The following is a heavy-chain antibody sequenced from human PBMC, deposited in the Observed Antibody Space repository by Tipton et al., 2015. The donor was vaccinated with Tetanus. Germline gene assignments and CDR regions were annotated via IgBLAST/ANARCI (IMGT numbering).Heavy chain of an antibody. CDR3: ARFYGDYYYYGMDV. CDR1: GFTFSSYW. D-gene: IGHD4-17*01. V-gene: IGHV3-7*01. J-gene: IGHJ6*02. Sequence: SGFTFSSYWMSWVRQAPGKGLEWVANIKQDGSEKYYVDSVKGRFTISRDNAKNSLYLQMNSLRAEDTAVYYCARFYGDYYYYGMDVWGQGTTVTVSS. CDR2: IKQDGSEK.